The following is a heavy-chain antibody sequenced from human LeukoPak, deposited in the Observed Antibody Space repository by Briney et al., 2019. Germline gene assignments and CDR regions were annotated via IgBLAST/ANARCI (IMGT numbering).Heavy chain of an antibody. CDR2: ISGSGGST. J-gene: IGHJ3*02. CDR3: AKDRDSSGQGAFDI. Sequence: GGSLRLSCAASGFTLSSYAMSWVRQAPGKGLEWVSAISGSGGSTYYADSVKGRFAISRDNSRNTLYLQMNSLRAEDTAVYYCAKDRDSSGQGAFDIWGQGTTVTVSS. D-gene: IGHD3-22*01. V-gene: IGHV3-23*01. CDR1: GFTLSSYA.